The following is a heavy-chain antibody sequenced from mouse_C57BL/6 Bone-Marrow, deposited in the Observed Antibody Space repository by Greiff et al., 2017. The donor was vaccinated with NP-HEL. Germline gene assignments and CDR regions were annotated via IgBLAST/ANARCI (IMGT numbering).Heavy chain of an antibody. CDR1: GFTFSDYY. CDR3: ARDGGDSSMDY. D-gene: IGHD3-2*01. CDR2: INYDGSST. J-gene: IGHJ4*01. V-gene: IGHV5-16*01. Sequence: EVKLMESEGGLVQPGSSMKLSCTASGFTFSDYYMAWVRQVPEKGLEWVANINYDGSSTYYLDSLKSRFIISRDNAKNILYLQMSSLKSEDTATYYCARDGGDSSMDYWGQGTSVTVSS.